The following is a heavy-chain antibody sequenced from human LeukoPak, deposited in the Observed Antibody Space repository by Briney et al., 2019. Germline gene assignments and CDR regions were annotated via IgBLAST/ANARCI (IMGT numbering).Heavy chain of an antibody. CDR3: ARGRVVVVVAATAYFDY. J-gene: IGHJ4*02. V-gene: IGHV4-59*01. CDR1: GGSISSYY. Sequence: SETLSLTCTVSGGSISSYYWSWIRQPPGKGLEWIGYIYYSGSTNYNPSLKSRVTISVDTSKNQFSLKLSSVTAADTAVYYCARGRVVVVVAATAYFDYWGQGTLVTVSS. D-gene: IGHD2-15*01. CDR2: IYYSGST.